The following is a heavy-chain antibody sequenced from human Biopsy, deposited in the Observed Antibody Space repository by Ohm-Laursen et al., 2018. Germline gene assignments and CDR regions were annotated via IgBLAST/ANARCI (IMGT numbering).Heavy chain of an antibody. D-gene: IGHD4-11*01. V-gene: IGHV4-59*02. J-gene: IGHJ6*02. CDR1: GDSVTKYY. CDR2: IYYSVMT. Sequence: TLSLTCTVSGDSVTKYYWSWIRQPPGKGLEWIGHIYYSVMTNYNPSLQSRVSISVDTSRNQVSLTLSSVTADTAVYYCARDSGILNYGNFKYYHYYGMDVWGQGTKVTVSS. CDR3: ARDSGILNYGNFKYYHYYGMDV.